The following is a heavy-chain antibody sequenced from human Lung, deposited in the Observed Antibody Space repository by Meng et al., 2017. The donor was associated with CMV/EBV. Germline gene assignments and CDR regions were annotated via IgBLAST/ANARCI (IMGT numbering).Heavy chain of an antibody. D-gene: IGHD5/OR15-5a*01. CDR1: GFTFSTSW. J-gene: IGHJ4*02. CDR3: AKTLRTPDY. V-gene: IGHV3-7*01. Sequence: GGSLRLSCAASGFTFSTSWMSWVRRAPGKGLEWVASIKQDGSEKYYVDSVKGRITISRDNAKNSLYLQMHSLRAEDTAVYYCAKTLRTPDYWGQGTLVTVSS. CDR2: IKQDGSEK.